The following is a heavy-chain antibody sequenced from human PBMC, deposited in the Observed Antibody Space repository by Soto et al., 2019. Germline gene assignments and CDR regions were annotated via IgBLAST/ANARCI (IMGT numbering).Heavy chain of an antibody. V-gene: IGHV3-30*04. CDR1: GFTFSIYA. D-gene: IGHD2-15*01. J-gene: IGHJ6*02. Sequence: QVQLVESGGGVVQPGSSLRLSCTASGFTFSIYAMHWVRQAPGKGLEWVSIISFDGKNIDYARSVRGRFTISRDNSQNTLYLQMDSLRTEDTAVYYCARRDFYCRGRNCFSGEYAMDVWGQGTTVTVSS. CDR3: ARRDFYCRGRNCFSGEYAMDV. CDR2: ISFDGKNI.